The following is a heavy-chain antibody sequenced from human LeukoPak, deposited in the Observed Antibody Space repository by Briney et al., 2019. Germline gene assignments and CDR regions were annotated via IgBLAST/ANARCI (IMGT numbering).Heavy chain of an antibody. J-gene: IGHJ6*02. D-gene: IGHD6-13*01. CDR3: ARDGGSSWNRYYYGVDV. Sequence: GGSLRLSCAASGFTFSSYGMHWVRQAPGKGLEWVAVIWYDGSNKYYADSVKGRFTISRDNSKNTLYLQMNSLRAEDTAVYYCARDGGSSWNRYYYGVDVWGQGTTVTVSS. V-gene: IGHV3-33*01. CDR2: IWYDGSNK. CDR1: GFTFSSYG.